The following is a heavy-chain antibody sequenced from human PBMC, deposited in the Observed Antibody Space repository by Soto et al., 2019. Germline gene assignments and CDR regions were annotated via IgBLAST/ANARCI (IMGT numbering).Heavy chain of an antibody. J-gene: IGHJ4*02. CDR2: IYYSGST. CDR3: ARGGYSSSWPSHYYFDY. V-gene: IGHV4-59*01. Sequence: ETLSLTCTVSGGSISMYYWSWIRQPPGKGLEWIGYIYYSGSTNYNPSLKSRVTISVDTSKNQFSLKLSSVTAADTAVYYCARGGYSSSWPSHYYFDYWGQGTLVTVSS. CDR1: GGSISMYY. D-gene: IGHD6-13*01.